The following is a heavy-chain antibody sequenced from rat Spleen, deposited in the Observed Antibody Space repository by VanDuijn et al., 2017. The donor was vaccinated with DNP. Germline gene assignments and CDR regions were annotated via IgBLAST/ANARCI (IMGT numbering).Heavy chain of an antibody. CDR2: INYDGGRT. Sequence: EAQLVESGGGLVQPGRSMKLSCAASGFTFSDYYMAWVRQAPTKGLEWVAYINYDGGRTNYGDSVKGRFTISRDNAKTTLYLQMNSLRSEDMATYYCARPIYNNHGGFAYWGQGTLVTVSS. J-gene: IGHJ3*01. CDR1: GFTFSDYY. CDR3: ARPIYNNHGGFAY. D-gene: IGHD1-10*01. V-gene: IGHV5-22*01.